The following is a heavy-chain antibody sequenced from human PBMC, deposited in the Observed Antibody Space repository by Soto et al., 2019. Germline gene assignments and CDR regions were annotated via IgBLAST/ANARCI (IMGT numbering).Heavy chain of an antibody. CDR2: IYWDDDK. D-gene: IGHD2-21*01. CDR3: AHRSIDYSLGY. J-gene: IGHJ4*02. CDR1: GFSLSTSGVD. V-gene: IGHV2-5*02. Sequence: QITLKESGPTLVKPTQTLTLTCTFSGFSLSTSGVDVGWIRQPPGKALEWLALIYWDDDKRYSPSLKSRLTITKDTSKNQVVLTMTYMDPVDTATYYCAHRSIDYSLGYWGQGTLVTVSS.